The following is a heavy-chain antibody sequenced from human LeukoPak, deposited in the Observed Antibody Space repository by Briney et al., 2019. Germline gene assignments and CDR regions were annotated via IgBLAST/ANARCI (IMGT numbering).Heavy chain of an antibody. J-gene: IGHJ4*02. V-gene: IGHV4-31*03. D-gene: IGHD3-16*02. CDR3: ALNRLGELSFDY. CDR1: GGSISSGGYY. Sequence: SETLSLTCTVSGGSISSGGYYWSWIRQHPGKGLEWIGYIYYSGSTYYNPSLKSRVTISVDTSKNQFSLKLSSVTAADTAVYYCALNRLGELSFDYWGQGTLVTVSS. CDR2: IYYSGST.